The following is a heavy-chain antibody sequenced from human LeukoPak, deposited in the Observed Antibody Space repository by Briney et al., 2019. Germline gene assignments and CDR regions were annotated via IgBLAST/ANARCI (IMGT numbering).Heavy chain of an antibody. CDR3: ATEWDV. V-gene: IGHV1-24*01. J-gene: IGHJ6*04. CDR1: GNSVSELS. CDR2: FAPEYDKT. Sequence: ASVKVSCKVSGNSVSELSMHWGRQAPGKGLEWMGGFAPEYDKTIYAQKFQGRVSMTEDTSTDTAYMELINLRADDTAAYYCATEWDVWGNGPTVTVPS.